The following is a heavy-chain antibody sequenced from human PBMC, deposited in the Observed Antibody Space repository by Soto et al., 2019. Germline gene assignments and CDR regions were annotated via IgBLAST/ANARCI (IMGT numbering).Heavy chain of an antibody. V-gene: IGHV4-59*12. CDR1: GGSISSYY. J-gene: IGHJ3*02. CDR2: IFYSGST. D-gene: IGHD2-2*01. Sequence: SETLSLTCTVSGGSISSYYWSWIRQPPGKGLEWIGYIFYSGSTNYNPSLKSRLTISVDTSKNQFSLKLSSVTAADTAVYYCARGRGYCSSTSCYGHAFDIWGQGTMVTVSS. CDR3: ARGRGYCSSTSCYGHAFDI.